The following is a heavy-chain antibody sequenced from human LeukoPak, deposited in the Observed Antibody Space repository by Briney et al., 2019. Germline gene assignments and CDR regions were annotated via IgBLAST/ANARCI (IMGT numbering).Heavy chain of an antibody. CDR3: AIFDFLFGEIDNWFDP. CDR1: GYHFTIYW. D-gene: IGHD3-16*01. J-gene: IGHJ5*02. V-gene: IGHV5-51*01. Sequence: GAPLKISCKGSGYHFTIYWIGWVRQMPGKGLEWMGIIYPGDSDTRYSPSFQGQVTISAEKSISTAYLQWSSLKASDTAMYYCAIFDFLFGEIDNWFDPWGQGTLVTVSS. CDR2: IYPGDSDT.